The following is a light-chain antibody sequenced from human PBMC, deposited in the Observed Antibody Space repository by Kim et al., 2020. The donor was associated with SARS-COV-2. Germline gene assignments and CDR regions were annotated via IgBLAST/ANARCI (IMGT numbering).Light chain of an antibody. Sequence: DVVMTQSPLSLPVTLGQPASISCRSSQSLVYSDGNTYLNWFQQRPGQSPRRLIYKVSNRDSGVPDRFSGSGSGTDFTLKISRVEAEYVGVYYCMQGTHWPPYTFGQGTKLEI. CDR1: QSLVYSDGNTY. V-gene: IGKV2-30*01. J-gene: IGKJ2*01. CDR2: KVS. CDR3: MQGTHWPPYT.